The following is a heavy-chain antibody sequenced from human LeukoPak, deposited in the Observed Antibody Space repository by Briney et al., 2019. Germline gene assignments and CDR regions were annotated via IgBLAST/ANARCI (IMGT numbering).Heavy chain of an antibody. D-gene: IGHD6-19*01. J-gene: IGHJ4*02. Sequence: SETLSLTCTVSGGSVSSGSYYWSWIRQPPGKGLEWIGYIYYSGSTNYNPSPKSRVTISVDTSKNQFSLKLSSVTAADTAVYYCARDSIAVAGIDYWGQGTLVTVSS. V-gene: IGHV4-61*01. CDR1: GGSVSSGSYY. CDR2: IYYSGST. CDR3: ARDSIAVAGIDY.